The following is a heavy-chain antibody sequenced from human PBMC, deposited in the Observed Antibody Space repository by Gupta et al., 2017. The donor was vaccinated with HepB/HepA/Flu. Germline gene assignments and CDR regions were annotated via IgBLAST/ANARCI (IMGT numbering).Heavy chain of an antibody. V-gene: IGHV1-69*01. CDR3: ARDSSYCSSTSCYTGLDY. D-gene: IGHD2-2*02. CDR2: VIPIFGTA. Sequence: QVQLVQSGAEVKKPGSSVKVSCKASGGTFSSYAISWVRQATGQGLEWMGGVIPIFGTANYAQKFQGRVTITADESTSTAYMELSSLRSEDTAVYYCARDSSYCSSTSCYTGLDYWGQGTLVTVSS. CDR1: GGTFSSYA. J-gene: IGHJ4*02.